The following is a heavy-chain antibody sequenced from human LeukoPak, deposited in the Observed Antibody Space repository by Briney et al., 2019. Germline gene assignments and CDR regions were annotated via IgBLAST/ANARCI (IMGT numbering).Heavy chain of an antibody. CDR2: IYYSGST. Sequence: PGGSLRLSCAASGFAFSDYYMAWIRQPPGKGLEWIGSIYYSGSTYYNPSLKSRVTISVDTSKNQFSLKLSSVTAADTAVYYCARHSGVVTATNWFDPWGQGTLVTVSS. J-gene: IGHJ5*02. CDR3: ARHSGVVTATNWFDP. CDR1: GFAFSDYY. D-gene: IGHD2-21*02. V-gene: IGHV4-39*01.